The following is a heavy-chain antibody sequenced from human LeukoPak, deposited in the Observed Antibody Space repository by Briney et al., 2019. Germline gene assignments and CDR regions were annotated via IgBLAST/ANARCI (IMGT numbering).Heavy chain of an antibody. CDR2: ISAYNGNT. CDR3: ARDRKQWLVRDYYGMDV. D-gene: IGHD6-19*01. Sequence: ASVKVSCKASGHTFTSYDISWVRQAPGQGLEWMGWISAYNGNTNYAQKFQGRVTMTTDTSTSTAYMELRSLRSDETAVYYCARDRKQWLVRDYYGMDVWGQGTTVTVSS. J-gene: IGHJ6*02. CDR1: GHTFTSYD. V-gene: IGHV1-18*01.